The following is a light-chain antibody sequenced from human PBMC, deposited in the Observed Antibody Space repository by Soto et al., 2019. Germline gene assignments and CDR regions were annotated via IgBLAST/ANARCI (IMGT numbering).Light chain of an antibody. J-gene: IGLJ2*01. CDR3: SSYTSNSTHVV. V-gene: IGLV2-14*01. Sequence: QSALTQPASVSGSPGQSITISCTGTSSDVGGYNYVSWYQQHPGKAPKLMIYEVSNRPSGGSNRFSGSKSGNTASLTISGLQAEDEADYYCSSYTSNSTHVVFGGGTKLTVL. CDR1: SSDVGGYNY. CDR2: EVS.